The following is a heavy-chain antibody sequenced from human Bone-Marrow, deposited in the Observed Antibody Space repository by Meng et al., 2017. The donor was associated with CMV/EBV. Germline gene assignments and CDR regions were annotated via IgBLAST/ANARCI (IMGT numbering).Heavy chain of an antibody. D-gene: IGHD3-9*01. CDR3: ARDPSHAARDWDYYSYGMDV. CDR2: ISYEGSNK. Sequence: GESLKKSFPTTGFPLSCYAMHWGRQAPGKGLEWVAVISYEGSNKYYADSVKDRFTISRDNSKNTLYLQKNSLRAEDTAVYYCARDPSHAARDWDYYSYGMDVWGQGTTVTVSS. J-gene: IGHJ6*02. CDR1: GFPLSCYA. V-gene: IGHV3-30*04.